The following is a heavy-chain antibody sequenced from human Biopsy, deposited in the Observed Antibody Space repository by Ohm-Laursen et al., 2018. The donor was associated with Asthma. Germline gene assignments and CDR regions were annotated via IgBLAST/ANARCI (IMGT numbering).Heavy chain of an antibody. CDR2: MFHRGTT. Sequence: TLSLTCTVSGGSINIGDYYWSWIRQHPVKGLEWIGYMFHRGTTHYNPSLTSRVTISMDRSKNQFSLKVNSVTAADTAVYYCAREAATAGFFDPWGQGSLVTVSS. J-gene: IGHJ5*02. V-gene: IGHV4-31*03. CDR1: GGSINIGDYY. CDR3: AREAATAGFFDP. D-gene: IGHD6-13*01.